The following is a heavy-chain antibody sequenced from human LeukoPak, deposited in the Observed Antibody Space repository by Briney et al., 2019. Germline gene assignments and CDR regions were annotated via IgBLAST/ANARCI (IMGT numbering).Heavy chain of an antibody. D-gene: IGHD6-19*01. J-gene: IGHJ5*02. CDR1: GGSISSYY. Sequence: SETLSLTCTVSGGSISSYYWSWIRQPPGKGLEWLGYIYYSGSTNYNPSLKSRVTISVDTSKDQFSLKLSSVTAADTAVYYCARVAYSSGWYGWFDPWGQGTLVTVSS. CDR3: ARVAYSSGWYGWFDP. V-gene: IGHV4-59*01. CDR2: IYYSGST.